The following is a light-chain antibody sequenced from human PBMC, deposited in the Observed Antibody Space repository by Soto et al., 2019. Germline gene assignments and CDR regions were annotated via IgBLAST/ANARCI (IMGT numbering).Light chain of an antibody. V-gene: IGLV1-40*01. Sequence: QSALTQPPSVTGAPGQRVTFSCTGNNSNIGAGSGVNWYQQFPDKAPKLLIYANTHRPSGVPDRFSGSTSATSASLAITGLQTQDEADYYCQSFDSSLTGLIFGGGTKVTVL. CDR1: NSNIGAGSG. CDR2: ANT. CDR3: QSFDSSLTGLI. J-gene: IGLJ2*01.